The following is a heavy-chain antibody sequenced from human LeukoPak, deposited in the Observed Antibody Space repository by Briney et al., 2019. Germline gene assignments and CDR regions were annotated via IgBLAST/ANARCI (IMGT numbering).Heavy chain of an antibody. CDR3: AKSPRGYSYGYGMGYYYYMDV. J-gene: IGHJ6*03. CDR1: GLTFSSYA. V-gene: IGHV3-23*01. D-gene: IGHD5-18*01. Sequence: GGSLRLSCAASGLTFSSYAMSWVRQAPGKGLEWVSAISGSGGSTYYADSVKGRFTISRDNSKNTLYLQMNSLRAEDTAVYYCAKSPRGYSYGYGMGYYYYMDVWGKGTTVTVSS. CDR2: ISGSGGST.